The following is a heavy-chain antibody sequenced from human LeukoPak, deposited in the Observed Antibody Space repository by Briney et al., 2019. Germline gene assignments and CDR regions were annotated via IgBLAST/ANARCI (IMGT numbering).Heavy chain of an antibody. D-gene: IGHD6-13*01. Sequence: AGGSLRLSCAASGFTFSSYAMHWVRQAPGKGLEWVAVISYDGSNKYYADSVKGRFTISRDNSKNTLYLQMNSLRAEDTAVYYCARNYWVAPYSSSWYWSGEVDAFDIWGQGTMVTVSS. CDR1: GFTFSSYA. CDR2: ISYDGSNK. J-gene: IGHJ3*02. CDR3: ARNYWVAPYSSSWYWSGEVDAFDI. V-gene: IGHV3-30*04.